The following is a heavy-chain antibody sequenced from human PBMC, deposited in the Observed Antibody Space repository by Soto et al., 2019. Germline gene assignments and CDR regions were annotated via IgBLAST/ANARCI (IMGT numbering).Heavy chain of an antibody. CDR1: GFTFSDYP. CDR3: ARDGPYFDY. CDR2: ISYDGSNK. J-gene: IGHJ4*02. V-gene: IGHV3-30-3*01. Sequence: GESLKISCATSGFTFSDYPIHWVRQAPGKGLEWVAFISYDGSNKYYADSVKGRFTISRDNSKNTLYLQMNSLGTEDTAVYYCARDGPYFDYWGQGTLVTVSS.